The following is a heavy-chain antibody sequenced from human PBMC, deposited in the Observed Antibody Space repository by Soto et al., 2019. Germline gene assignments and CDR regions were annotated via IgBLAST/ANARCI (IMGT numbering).Heavy chain of an antibody. V-gene: IGHV4-31*03. CDR1: GGSLSSRGYY. D-gene: IGHD3-16*01. CDR2: IFHSGSP. CDR3: ARDYDYDLTLNEAVNI. Sequence: QVQLQESGPGLVKPSQTLSLTCTVSGGSLSSRGYYWTWIRQHPGKGLEWIGYIFHSGSPYYNPSLTNRVSIPVYTTKSHFPLELIFVRAADTGCYFYARDYDYDLTLNEAVNIWSQCTMVTVSP. J-gene: IGHJ3*02.